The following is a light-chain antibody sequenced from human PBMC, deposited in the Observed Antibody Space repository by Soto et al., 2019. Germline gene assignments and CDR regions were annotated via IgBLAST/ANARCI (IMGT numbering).Light chain of an antibody. CDR2: EGI. J-gene: IGLJ3*02. V-gene: IGLV2-23*01. CDR1: SSDVGNSNR. Sequence: QSALTQPASVSGSPGQSITISCTGTSSDVGNSNRVSWYQHHPGTDPKVMIYEGIKRPSGVSIRFSGSKSGNTASLTISGLEAEDEADYYCSSYAGSGTWVFGGGTKVTVL. CDR3: SSYAGSGTWV.